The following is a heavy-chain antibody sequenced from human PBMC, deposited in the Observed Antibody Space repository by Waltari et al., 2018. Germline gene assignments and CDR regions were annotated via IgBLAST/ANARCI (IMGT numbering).Heavy chain of an antibody. D-gene: IGHD3-22*01. V-gene: IGHV1-18*01. J-gene: IGHJ5*02. CDR2: IRGYDGDT. CDR1: GYPFRTYG. CDR3: ARLYDASAYYNTYLDP. Sequence: QVQLVPSGAEVSKPGASVKVSCKASGYPFRTYGIAWVRQATGQGLEWMGWIRGYDGDTKYAREFEGRLTVTTDTSTNTAHMELRSLRSDDTAVYYCARLYDASAYYNTYLDPWGQGALVTVSS.